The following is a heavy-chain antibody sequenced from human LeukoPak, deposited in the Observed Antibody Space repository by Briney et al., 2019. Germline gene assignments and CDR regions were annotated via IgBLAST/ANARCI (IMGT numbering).Heavy chain of an antibody. Sequence: SVKVSCKASGGTFSSYAISWVRQAPGQGLEWMGGIIPIFGTANYAQKFQGRVTITADESTSTAYMELSSLRSEDTAVYYCAREGYYDFWSGYHHDAFDIWGQGTMVTVSS. CDR1: GGTFSSYA. CDR2: IIPIFGTA. CDR3: AREGYYDFWSGYHHDAFDI. D-gene: IGHD3-3*01. J-gene: IGHJ3*02. V-gene: IGHV1-69*13.